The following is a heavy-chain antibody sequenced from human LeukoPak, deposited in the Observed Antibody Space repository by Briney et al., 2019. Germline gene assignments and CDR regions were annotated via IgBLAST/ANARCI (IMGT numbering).Heavy chain of an antibody. J-gene: IGHJ4*02. CDR3: AKDKGLWAYFDY. Sequence: GGSLRLSCAASGFTFSSYAMSWVRQAPGKGLEWVSAISGSGGSTYYADSVKGRFTISRESSKNTLYLQMNSLRAEDTAVYYCAKDKGLWAYFDYWGQGTLVTVSS. CDR2: ISGSGGST. V-gene: IGHV3-23*01. CDR1: GFTFSSYA. D-gene: IGHD5-18*01.